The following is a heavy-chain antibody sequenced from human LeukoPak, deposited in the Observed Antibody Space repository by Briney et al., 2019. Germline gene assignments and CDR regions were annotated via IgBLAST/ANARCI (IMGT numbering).Heavy chain of an antibody. J-gene: IGHJ4*02. CDR2: ISGYNDNT. Sequence: ASVKVSCKASRYTFTNYGISWVRQAPGQGLEWMGWISGYNDNTKYAQKLQGRVTMTTDTSMSTAYMELRSLRSDDTAVYYCARNYYDNSGYHYFDYWGQGTLVTVSS. CDR1: RYTFTNYG. D-gene: IGHD3-22*01. CDR3: ARNYYDNSGYHYFDY. V-gene: IGHV1-18*01.